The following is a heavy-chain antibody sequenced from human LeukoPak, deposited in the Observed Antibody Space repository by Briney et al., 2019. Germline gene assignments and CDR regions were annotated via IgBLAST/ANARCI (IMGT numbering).Heavy chain of an antibody. CDR1: GDSISDKYW. Sequence: SETLSLTCAVSGDSISDKYWWRWVRQFPDQGLEWIGEAYRSGGTSYNPSLKSRVTVSIDYSKNQFSLNLSSVTAADTAVYYCGRHANGDSSAAFGLWGQGTMVFVSS. D-gene: IGHD2-8*01. CDR3: GRHANGDSSAAFGL. J-gene: IGHJ3*01. V-gene: IGHV4-4*02. CDR2: AYRSGGT.